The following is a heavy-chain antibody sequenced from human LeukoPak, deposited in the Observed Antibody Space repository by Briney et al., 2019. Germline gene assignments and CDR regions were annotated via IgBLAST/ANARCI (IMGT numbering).Heavy chain of an antibody. CDR2: ISYDGSNQ. CDR1: GFTFSSYG. Sequence: PGGSLRLSCAASGFTFSSYGMHWVRQAPGKGLEWVATISYDGSNQYYEDSVKGRFTISRDNSKNTLYLQMNSLRTEDTAVYFCAKTLTEFGVSFACDIWGQGTLVTVSS. J-gene: IGHJ3*02. D-gene: IGHD1-14*01. V-gene: IGHV3-30*18. CDR3: AKTLTEFGVSFACDI.